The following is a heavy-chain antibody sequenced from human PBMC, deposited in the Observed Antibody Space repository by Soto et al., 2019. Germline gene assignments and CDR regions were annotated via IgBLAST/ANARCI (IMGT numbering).Heavy chain of an antibody. D-gene: IGHD4-17*01. J-gene: IGHJ4*02. Sequence: SETLSLTCSVSGASVRSGDYYWSCIRQAPGKGLEWIGYIYNSGGSYYNPSLKGRLTISIDTSKNQFSLKLNSVAAADTAIYYCVGTGTTDDYWGRGTLVTVSS. CDR3: VGTGTTDDY. V-gene: IGHV4-30-4*01. CDR2: IYNSGGS. CDR1: GASVRSGDYY.